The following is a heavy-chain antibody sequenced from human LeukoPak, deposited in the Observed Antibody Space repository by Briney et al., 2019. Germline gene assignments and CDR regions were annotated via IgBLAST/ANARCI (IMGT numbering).Heavy chain of an antibody. V-gene: IGHV4-34*01. CDR1: GGSFSGYY. D-gene: IGHD6-19*01. J-gene: IGHJ4*02. CDR3: ASVSSSGWYRPDY. Sequence: PSETLSLTCAVYGGSFSGYYWSWTRQPPGKGLECLGEFNHSGSTNYNSSLKTRVTISVDTSKNQFSLKLSSVTAADTTVYYCASVSSSGWYRPDYWGQGTLVTVSS. CDR2: FNHSGST.